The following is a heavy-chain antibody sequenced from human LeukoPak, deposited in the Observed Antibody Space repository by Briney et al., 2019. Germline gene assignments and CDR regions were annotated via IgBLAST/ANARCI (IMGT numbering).Heavy chain of an antibody. J-gene: IGHJ5*01. CDR2: IGTYGGDT. Sequence: VASVKVSCKATSRISLVRQAPGQGLEWMGWIGTYGGDTYYAQKFQGRITVTTDTSTSTVYMELRNLRSDDRAVYYCARDLWNFYDDSGYNRDFDSWGQGTLVTVSS. V-gene: IGHV1-18*01. CDR3: ARDLWNFYDDSGYNRDFDS. D-gene: IGHD3-22*01. CDR1: TSR.